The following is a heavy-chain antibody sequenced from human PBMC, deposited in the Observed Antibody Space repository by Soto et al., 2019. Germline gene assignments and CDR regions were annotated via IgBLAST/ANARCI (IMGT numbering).Heavy chain of an antibody. CDR2: IYYSGST. CDR3: ARVKVVTAHFDY. Sequence: SETLSLTCTVSGGSVSSGSYYWSWIRQPPGKGLEWIGYIYYSGSTYYNPSLKSRVIISVDTSKNQFSLKLSSVTAADTAVYYCARVKVVTAHFDYWGQGTLVTVSS. V-gene: IGHV4-61*01. J-gene: IGHJ4*02. D-gene: IGHD2-21*02. CDR1: GGSVSSGSYY.